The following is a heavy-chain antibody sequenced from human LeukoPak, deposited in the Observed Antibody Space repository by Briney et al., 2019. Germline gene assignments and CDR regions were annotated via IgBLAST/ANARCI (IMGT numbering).Heavy chain of an antibody. CDR2: ITGGGGTT. CDR3: ARSTTVVTPVYDP. CDR1: GSTFSSYA. Sequence: GGSLRLSCAASGSTFSSYAMSWVRQAPGKGLEWVSVITGGGGTTYYADSVKGRFTISRDSSKNTLHLQMNSLRAEDTAVYYCARSTTVVTPVYDPWGRGTLVTVSS. V-gene: IGHV3-23*01. D-gene: IGHD4-23*01. J-gene: IGHJ5*02.